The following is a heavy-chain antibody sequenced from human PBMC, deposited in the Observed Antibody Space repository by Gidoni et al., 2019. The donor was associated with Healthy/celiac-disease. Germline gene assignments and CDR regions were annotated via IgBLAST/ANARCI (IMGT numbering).Heavy chain of an antibody. CDR2: SRGSGGST. V-gene: IGHV3-23*04. D-gene: IGHD3-3*01. CDR1: GFTFSSYA. J-gene: IGHJ3*02. CDR3: AKDLSYDFWSGYYPYDAFDI. Sequence: EVQLVESGGGLVQPGGSLRLSCAASGFTFSSYAMSWVRQAPGKGLEWVSASRGSGGSTYYADSVKGRFTISRDNSKNTLYLQMNSLRAEDTAVYYCAKDLSYDFWSGYYPYDAFDIWGQGTMVTVSS.